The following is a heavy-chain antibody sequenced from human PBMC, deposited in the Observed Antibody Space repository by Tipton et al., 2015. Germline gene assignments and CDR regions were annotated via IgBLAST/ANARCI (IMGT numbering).Heavy chain of an antibody. CDR2: IYPGDSDA. V-gene: IGHV5-51*01. CDR3: ARQRDDYFDL. Sequence: VQLVQSGAEVKKPGDSLKISCKASGYTFTNYWIGWVRQMPGKGLEWMGIIYPGDSDARVSPSFQGQVTISADKSISTAYLQWSSLRASDSAMFYCARQRDDYFDLWGQGTLVTVSA. J-gene: IGHJ4*02. D-gene: IGHD2-21*02. CDR1: GYTFTNYW.